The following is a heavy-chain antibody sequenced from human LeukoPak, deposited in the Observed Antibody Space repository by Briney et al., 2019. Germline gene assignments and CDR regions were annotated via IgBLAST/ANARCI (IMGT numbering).Heavy chain of an antibody. CDR1: GFTVSSNY. Sequence: PGGSLRLSCAASGFTVSSNYMSWVRQAPGKGLEWVSVIYSGGSTYYADSVKGRFTISRDNSKNTLYLQMNSLRAEDTAVYYCARVDGGSYYGGFDYWGQGTLVTVSS. CDR3: ARVDGGSYYGGFDY. CDR2: IYSGGST. V-gene: IGHV3-53*01. D-gene: IGHD1-26*01. J-gene: IGHJ4*02.